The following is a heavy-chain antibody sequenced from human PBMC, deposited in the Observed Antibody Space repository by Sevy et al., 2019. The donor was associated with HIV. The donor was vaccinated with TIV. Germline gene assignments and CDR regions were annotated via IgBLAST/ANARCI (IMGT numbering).Heavy chain of an antibody. D-gene: IGHD3-3*01. CDR1: GFSFSNHA. Sequence: GGSLRLSCSASGFSFSNHAMNWVRQAPGKGLEYVSAISSDGFSTFYAESVKGRFTISRDNSKSTLYLQMTSLRAEDTAVYYCVKDPHYDSWRRDYGLDVWGHGTTVTVSS. CDR3: VKDPHYDSWRRDYGLDV. CDR2: ISSDGFST. J-gene: IGHJ6*02. V-gene: IGHV3-64D*06.